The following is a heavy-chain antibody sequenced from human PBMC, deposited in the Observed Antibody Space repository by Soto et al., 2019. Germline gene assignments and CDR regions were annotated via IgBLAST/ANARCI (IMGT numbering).Heavy chain of an antibody. J-gene: IGHJ5*02. V-gene: IGHV3-30-3*01. CDR1: GFSFSDYA. Sequence: PGGSLRLSCAASGFSFSDYALHCVRQAPGKGLEWVAAITCDATHNYYADSVTGRFTISRDNSKNTVSLQMNSRRSEDMAVFFCARDRTGEDPGGGFDPWGQ. CDR3: ARDRTGEDPGGGFDP. D-gene: IGHD3-10*01. CDR2: ITCDATHN.